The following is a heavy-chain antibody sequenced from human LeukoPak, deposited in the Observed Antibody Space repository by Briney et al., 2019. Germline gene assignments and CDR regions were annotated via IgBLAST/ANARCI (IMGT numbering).Heavy chain of an antibody. Sequence: SETLSLTCAVSGYSISSGYYWGWIRQPPRKGLEWIGSIYHSGSTYYNPSLKSRVTISVDTSKNQFSLKLSSVTAADTAVYYCARQGGTIFGVVIRDFDYWGQGTLVTVSS. J-gene: IGHJ4*02. CDR2: IYHSGST. D-gene: IGHD3-3*01. V-gene: IGHV4-38-2*01. CDR1: GYSISSGYY. CDR3: ARQGGTIFGVVIRDFDY.